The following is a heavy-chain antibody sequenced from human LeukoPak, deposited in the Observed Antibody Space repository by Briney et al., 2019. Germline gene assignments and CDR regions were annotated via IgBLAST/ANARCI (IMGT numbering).Heavy chain of an antibody. V-gene: IGHV3-11*01. CDR2: ISNRGTTI. Sequence: GGSLRLSCAASGFTFSDFYMTWIRQAPGKGLEWVSHISNRGTTIHYADSVRGRFTISRDNAKKSLYLQMNGLRAEDTAVYYCARSADRSGYFREITLYYFDYWGQGTLVTVSS. CDR3: ARSADRSGYFREITLYYFDY. D-gene: IGHD3-22*01. CDR1: GFTFSDFY. J-gene: IGHJ4*02.